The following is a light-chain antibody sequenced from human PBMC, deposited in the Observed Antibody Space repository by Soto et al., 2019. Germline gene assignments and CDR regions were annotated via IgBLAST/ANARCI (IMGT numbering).Light chain of an antibody. CDR3: QQSHSTPWT. CDR2: GAS. J-gene: IGKJ1*01. CDR1: QTITTY. V-gene: IGKV1-39*01. Sequence: DIQMTQSPSSLSASVGDRVTITCRASQTITTYLNWYQQKPGKAPHLLIYGASSLQSGVPSRFTGSGSGTDFTLTISSLLPEDFATYYCQQSHSTPWTFGQGTEVEIK.